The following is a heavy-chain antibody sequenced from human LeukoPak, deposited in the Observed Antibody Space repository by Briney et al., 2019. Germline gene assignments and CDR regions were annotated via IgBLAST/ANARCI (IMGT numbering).Heavy chain of an antibody. J-gene: IGHJ6*02. D-gene: IGHD3-16*01. V-gene: IGHV3-30*04. CDR2: ISYDGSNK. CDR1: GFTFSSYA. CDR3: ARDSGGNYGMDV. Sequence: GGSLRPSCAASGFTFSSYAMHWVRQAPGKGLEWVAVISYDGSNKYYADSVKGRFTISRDNSKNTLYLHMNSLRAEDTAVYYCARDSGGNYGMDVWGQGTTVTVSS.